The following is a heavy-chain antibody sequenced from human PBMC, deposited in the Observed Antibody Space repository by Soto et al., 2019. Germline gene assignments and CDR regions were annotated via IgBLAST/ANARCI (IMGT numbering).Heavy chain of an antibody. CDR2: IYYSGST. D-gene: IGHD2-21*01. J-gene: IGHJ4*02. V-gene: IGHV4-31*03. Sequence: TLSLTCTVSGGSISSGGYYWSWIRQHPGKGLEWIGYIYYSGSTYYNPSLKSRVTISVDTSKNQFSLKLSSVTAADTAVYYCAREKHPPRGFDYWGQGTLVTVSS. CDR1: GGSISSGGYY. CDR3: AREKHPPRGFDY.